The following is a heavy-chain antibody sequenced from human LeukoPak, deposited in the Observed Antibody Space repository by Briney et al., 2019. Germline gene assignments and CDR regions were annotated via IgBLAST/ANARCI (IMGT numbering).Heavy chain of an antibody. V-gene: IGHV3-30-3*01. Sequence: GGSLRLSCAASGFTFSSYAMHWVRQAPGKGLEWVAVISYDGSNKYYADSMKGRFTISRDNSKNTLYLQMNSLRAEDTAVYYCARDPSYGGKSTEYFQHWGQGTLVTVSS. CDR3: ARDPSYGGKSTEYFQH. J-gene: IGHJ1*01. CDR2: ISYDGSNK. D-gene: IGHD4-23*01. CDR1: GFTFSSYA.